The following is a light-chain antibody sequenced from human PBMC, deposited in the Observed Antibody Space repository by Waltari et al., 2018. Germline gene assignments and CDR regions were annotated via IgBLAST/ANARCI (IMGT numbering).Light chain of an antibody. CDR2: DVS. V-gene: IGLV2-14*03. CDR1: NSDIGDYYS. CDR3: SSYTSSSTVL. J-gene: IGLJ2*01. Sequence: QSALTQPASVSGSPGQSVTISCTGTNSDIGDYYSVSWYQQHPGKAPKLIFYDVSDRPSGVSHRFAGSKSGNTASLTISGLQAEDEADYYCSSYTSSSTVLFGGGTKLTVL.